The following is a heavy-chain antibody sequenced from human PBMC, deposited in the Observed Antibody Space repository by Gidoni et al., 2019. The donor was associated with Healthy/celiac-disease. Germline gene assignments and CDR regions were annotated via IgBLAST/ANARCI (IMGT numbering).Heavy chain of an antibody. J-gene: IGHJ6*02. V-gene: IGHV3-9*01. CDR3: AKDTGDGSYYVDGMDV. Sequence: EVQLVESGGGLGQPGRSLRLPCAASGFPFDHYAMHWVRQAPGKGLEWVSGISWNSGSIGYADSVKGRFTISRDNAKNSLYLQMNSLRAEDTALYYCAKDTGDGSYYVDGMDVWGQGTTVTVSS. D-gene: IGHD1-26*01. CDR2: ISWNSGSI. CDR1: GFPFDHYA.